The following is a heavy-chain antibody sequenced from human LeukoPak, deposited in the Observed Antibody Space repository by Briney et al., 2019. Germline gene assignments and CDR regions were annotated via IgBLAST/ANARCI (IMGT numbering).Heavy chain of an antibody. CDR1: GFTFSSYA. V-gene: IGHV3-23*01. D-gene: IGHD2-2*01. J-gene: IGHJ4*02. Sequence: GGSLRLSCAASGFTFSSYAMSWVRQAPGKGLEWVSAISGSGGSTYYADSVRGRSTISRDNAKKSLFLQMNSLRAEDTAVYYCAGPMGPTAIFGFDYWGQGILVTVSS. CDR2: ISGSGGST. CDR3: AGPMGPTAIFGFDY.